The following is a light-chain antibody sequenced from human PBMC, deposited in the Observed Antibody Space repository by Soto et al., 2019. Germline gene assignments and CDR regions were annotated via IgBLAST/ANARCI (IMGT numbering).Light chain of an antibody. V-gene: IGKV3-15*01. CDR2: GAS. J-gene: IGKJ2*01. CDR1: QSVSSN. CDR3: QQYNNWPPT. Sequence: EIVMTQSPATLSVSPGERATLSCRASQSVSSNLAWYQQKPGQAPRLLIYGASTRATGIPARFSGSGSGSAFTLTISSLQSEDFAVYYGQQYNNWPPTCGQGTKLEIK.